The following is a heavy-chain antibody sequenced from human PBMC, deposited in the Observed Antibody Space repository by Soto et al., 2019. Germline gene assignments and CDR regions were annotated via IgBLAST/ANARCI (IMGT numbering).Heavy chain of an antibody. V-gene: IGHV4-34*01. D-gene: IGHD6-13*01. Sequence: SETLSLTCAVYGGSFSGYYWSWIRQPPGKGLEWIGEINHSGSTNYNPSLKSRVTISVDTSKNQFSLKLSSVTAADTAVYYCARGLVAAAGGYWGQGTLVTVSS. CDR3: ARGLVAAAGGY. CDR1: GGSFSGYY. J-gene: IGHJ4*02. CDR2: INHSGST.